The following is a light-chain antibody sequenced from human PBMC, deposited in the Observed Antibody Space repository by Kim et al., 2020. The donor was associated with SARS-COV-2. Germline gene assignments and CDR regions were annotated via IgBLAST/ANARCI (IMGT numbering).Light chain of an antibody. Sequence: GHSITIACTGTSSDIGNSNFVSWYHNHPGEAPKLIVFNVSHRPSGISPRFSGSKSGYTASLTISGLQSDDEADYYCCSFTATSTLVFGGGTQLTVL. J-gene: IGLJ3*02. CDR3: CSFTATSTLV. CDR1: SSDIGNSNF. V-gene: IGLV2-14*03. CDR2: NVS.